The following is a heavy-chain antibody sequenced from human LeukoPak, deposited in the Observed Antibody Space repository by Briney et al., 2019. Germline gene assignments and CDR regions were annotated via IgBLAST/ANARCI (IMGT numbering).Heavy chain of an antibody. D-gene: IGHD4-17*01. CDR1: GGSFSGYY. CDR3: ARDPGSYGWDY. V-gene: IGHV4-59*01. CDR2: IYYSGST. J-gene: IGHJ4*02. Sequence: SETLSLTCAVYGGSFSGYYWSWIQQPPGKGLEWIGYIYYSGSTNYNPSLKSRVTISVDTSKNQFSLKLSSVTAADTAVYYCARDPGSYGWDYCGQGTLVTVSS.